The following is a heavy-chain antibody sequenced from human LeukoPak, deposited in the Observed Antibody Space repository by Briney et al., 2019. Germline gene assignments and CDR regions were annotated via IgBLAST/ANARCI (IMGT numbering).Heavy chain of an antibody. V-gene: IGHV3-21*01. Sequence: TGGSLRLSCAASGLTFSSYSMNWVRQAPGKGLEWVSSISSSSSYIYYADSVKGRFTISRDNAKNSLYLQMNSLRAEDTAVYYCASLSCSSTSCGIDYWGQGTLVTVSS. CDR1: GLTFSSYS. CDR3: ASLSCSSTSCGIDY. CDR2: ISSSSSYI. D-gene: IGHD2-2*01. J-gene: IGHJ4*02.